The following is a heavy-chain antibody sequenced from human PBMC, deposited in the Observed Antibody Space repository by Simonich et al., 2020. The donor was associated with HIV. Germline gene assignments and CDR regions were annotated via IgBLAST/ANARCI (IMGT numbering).Heavy chain of an antibody. CDR1: GFTFDDYA. Sequence: EVQLMESGGGLVQPGRSLRLSCAASGFTFDDYAMHWVRQGQGKVLEWVSIISWKSGYIGYADSVKGRFTISRDNAKNSLYLQMNSLRAEDTALYYCAKDLSSSWYTAFDIWGQGTMVTVSS. J-gene: IGHJ3*02. CDR3: AKDLSSSWYTAFDI. CDR2: ISWKSGYI. V-gene: IGHV3-9*01. D-gene: IGHD6-13*01.